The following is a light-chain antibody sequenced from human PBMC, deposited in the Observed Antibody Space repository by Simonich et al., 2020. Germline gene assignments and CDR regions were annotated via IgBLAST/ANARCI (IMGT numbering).Light chain of an antibody. Sequence: DIVMTQSPDSLAVALGERATINCKSNQSVLYSSNNKNYLAWYQQKPDQPPKLLIYWAPTRESGGPDRYSGSGSGTDFTLTISSLQAEDVAVYYCQQYYSTPLTFGGGTKVEIK. CDR2: WAP. CDR3: QQYYSTPLT. CDR1: QSVLYSSNNKNY. J-gene: IGKJ4*01. V-gene: IGKV4-1*01.